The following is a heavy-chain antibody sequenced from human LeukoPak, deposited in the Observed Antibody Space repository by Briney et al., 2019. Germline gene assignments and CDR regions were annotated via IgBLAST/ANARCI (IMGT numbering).Heavy chain of an antibody. Sequence: SETLSLTCTASGGSISSYYWSWIRQPAGKGLEWIGRIYTSGSTNYNPSLKSRVTMSVDTSKNQFSLKLSSVTAADTAVYYCARVGDGSVYYYYYYMDVWGKGTTVTVSS. CDR2: IYTSGST. CDR3: ARVGDGSVYYYYYYMDV. CDR1: GGSISSYY. D-gene: IGHD5-24*01. J-gene: IGHJ6*03. V-gene: IGHV4-4*07.